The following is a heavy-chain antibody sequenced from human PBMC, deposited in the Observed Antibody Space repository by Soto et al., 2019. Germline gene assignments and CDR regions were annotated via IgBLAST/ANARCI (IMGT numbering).Heavy chain of an antibody. Sequence: GGSLRLSCAASGFTFSTYGMVWVRQAPGKGLEWVADIWFDGSYKYYGDSVKGRFTISRDNSKNTLYLQMDRLRAEDTAVYYCARGIEARTSGHYYGMDVWGQGTAVTVSS. CDR3: ARGIEARTSGHYYGMDV. D-gene: IGHD6-6*01. V-gene: IGHV3-33*01. J-gene: IGHJ6*02. CDR2: IWFDGSYK. CDR1: GFTFSTYG.